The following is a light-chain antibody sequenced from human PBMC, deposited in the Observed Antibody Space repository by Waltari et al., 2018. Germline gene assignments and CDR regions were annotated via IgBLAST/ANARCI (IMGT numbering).Light chain of an antibody. CDR1: QYSSTY. V-gene: IGKV1-39*01. CDR2: AAS. CDR3: QQSYNTPRT. Sequence: DFQMTQSPSSLSAAVGDRVTITCRASQYSSTYLNWYQQRPGKAPNLRIYAASTLRSGVPSRFSGSGSGTDFTFTISSLQPEDFATYFCQQSYNTPRTFGQGTKV. J-gene: IGKJ1*01.